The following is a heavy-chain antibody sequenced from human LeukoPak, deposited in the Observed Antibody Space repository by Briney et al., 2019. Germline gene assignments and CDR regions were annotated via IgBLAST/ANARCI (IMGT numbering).Heavy chain of an antibody. CDR3: ARSNNWGIFDY. D-gene: IGHD7-27*01. J-gene: IGHJ4*03. CDR1: GDSVSSNSAA. Sequence: SQTLSLTCAISGDSVSSNSAAWSWIRQSPSRGLEWLGRTYYRSKWYNDYAVSVKTRITFNPDTSKNQFSLQLNSVTPEDAAVYYCARSNNWGIFDYWGQGTMVTVSS. V-gene: IGHV6-1*01. CDR2: TYYRSKWYN.